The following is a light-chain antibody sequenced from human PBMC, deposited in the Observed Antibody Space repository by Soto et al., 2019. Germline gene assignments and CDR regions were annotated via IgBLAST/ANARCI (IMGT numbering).Light chain of an antibody. Sequence: DIQMTQSPSTQSASVGDRVTITCRASQSISSWLAWYQQKPGKVPKLLIYDASSLESGVPLRFSGSGSGTEFTLTISSLQPDDFATYYCQQYNSYSGFTFGPGTKVDIK. CDR2: DAS. CDR1: QSISSW. CDR3: QQYNSYSGFT. V-gene: IGKV1-5*01. J-gene: IGKJ3*01.